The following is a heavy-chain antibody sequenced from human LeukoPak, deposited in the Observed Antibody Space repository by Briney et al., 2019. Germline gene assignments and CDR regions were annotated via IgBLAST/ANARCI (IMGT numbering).Heavy chain of an antibody. D-gene: IGHD3-22*01. Sequence: PGGSLRLSCAASGFTFSDYYMSWIRQAPGGGLEWVSYISSSGSTIYYADSVKGRFTISRDNAKNSLYLQMNSLRAEDTAVYYCARATDLITMIVVATEHYMDVWGKGTTVTVSS. V-gene: IGHV3-11*04. CDR3: ARATDLITMIVVATEHYMDV. J-gene: IGHJ6*03. CDR2: ISSSGSTI. CDR1: GFTFSDYY.